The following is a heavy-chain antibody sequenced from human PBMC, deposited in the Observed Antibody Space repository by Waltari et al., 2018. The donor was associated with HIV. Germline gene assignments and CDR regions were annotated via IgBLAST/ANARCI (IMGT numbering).Heavy chain of an antibody. Sequence: QVQLVESGGGLVQPGGSLRLSCAASGFSLREFAIHWVRQAPGKGLEWVAVISRDGSSKYYADSVQGRFTISRDNSKNSLHLHMNSLRPKDTAVYYCAREGIVAAPFDFWGLGTLVTVSS. CDR1: GFSLREFA. D-gene: IGHD2-15*01. CDR2: ISRDGSSK. V-gene: IGHV3-30*01. CDR3: AREGIVAAPFDF. J-gene: IGHJ4*02.